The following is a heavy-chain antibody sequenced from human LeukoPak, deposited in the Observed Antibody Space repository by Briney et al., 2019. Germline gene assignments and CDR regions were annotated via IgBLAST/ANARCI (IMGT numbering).Heavy chain of an antibody. Sequence: PSETLSLTCNVSGDSISSSTYYWGWIRQPPGEGLEWIGSISHSGSTYYNSSLKSRVTISLDTSKNQFSLKLNSVTAADTAVYYCAREVSSSGYSYFDYWGQGTLVTVSS. J-gene: IGHJ4*02. V-gene: IGHV4-39*07. CDR1: GDSISSSTYY. CDR3: AREVSSSGYSYFDY. D-gene: IGHD3-22*01. CDR2: ISHSGST.